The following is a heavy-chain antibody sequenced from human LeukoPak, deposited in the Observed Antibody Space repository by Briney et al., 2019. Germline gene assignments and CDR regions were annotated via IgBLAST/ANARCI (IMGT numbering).Heavy chain of an antibody. Sequence: AESLRLSCAASGLTVSSNYMSWVRQAPGQGLEWISVLYSGGNTYYAESASGRFTISRDNSENTLYLYLNSLRPEDTAMYDCARDKSCTSTSCYGWYYDSWGQGTLVTVSS. CDR3: ARDKSCTSTSCYGWYYDS. D-gene: IGHD2-2*01. CDR1: GLTVSSNY. CDR2: LYSGGNT. J-gene: IGHJ4*02. V-gene: IGHV3-53*01.